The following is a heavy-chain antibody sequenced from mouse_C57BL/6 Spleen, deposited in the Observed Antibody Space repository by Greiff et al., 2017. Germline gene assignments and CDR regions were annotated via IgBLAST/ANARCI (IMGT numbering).Heavy chain of an antibody. D-gene: IGHD2-5*01. J-gene: IGHJ4*01. CDR3: ARDRNYSNFYYAMDY. Sequence: VQLKQSGGGLVKPGGSLKLSCAASGFTFSSYAMSWVRQTPEKRLEWVATISDGGSYTYYPDNVKGRFTISRDNAKNNLYLQMSHLKSEDTAMYYCARDRNYSNFYYAMDYWGQGTSVTVSS. CDR2: ISDGGSYT. CDR1: GFTFSSYA. V-gene: IGHV5-4*01.